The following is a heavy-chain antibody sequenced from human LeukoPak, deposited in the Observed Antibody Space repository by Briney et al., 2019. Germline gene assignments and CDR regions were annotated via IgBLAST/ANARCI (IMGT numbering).Heavy chain of an antibody. CDR3: ARDYTTEEGDY. D-gene: IGHD4-17*01. Sequence: SVKVSCKASGYTFTSYGISWVRQAPGQGLTWMGWISAYNWDTNFVHKLQGRVTMTTDTSTRTAYMALRSLRSDDTTVYYCARDYTTEEGDYWGQGTLVTVSS. J-gene: IGHJ4*02. CDR2: ISAYNWDT. V-gene: IGHV1-18*01. CDR1: GYTFTSYG.